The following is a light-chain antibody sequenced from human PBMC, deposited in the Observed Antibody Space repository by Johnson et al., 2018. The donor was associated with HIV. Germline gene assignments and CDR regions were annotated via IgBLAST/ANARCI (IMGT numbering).Light chain of an antibody. J-gene: IGLJ1*01. Sequence: QSVLTQPPSVSAAPVQKVTISCSGSSSNIGNNYVSWYQQLPGTAPKLLIYENNKRPSGIPDRFFGSKSGTSATLDITGLQTGDEGDYYCGAWDSSLNAYVFGAGTKVTVL. CDR2: ENN. CDR3: GAWDSSLNAYV. CDR1: SSNIGNNY. V-gene: IGLV1-51*02.